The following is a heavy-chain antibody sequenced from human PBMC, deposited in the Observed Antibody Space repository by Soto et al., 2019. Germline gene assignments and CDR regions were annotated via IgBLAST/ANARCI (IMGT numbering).Heavy chain of an antibody. V-gene: IGHV4-31*03. CDR2: IYYSGST. CDR1: GGSISSGGYY. Sequence: SETLSLTCTVSGGSISSGGYYWSWIRQHPGKGLEWIGYIYYSGSTYYNPSLKSRVTISVDTSKNQFSLKLSSVTAADTAVYYCARDHAGHKFDYWGQGTLVTVSS. CDR3: ARDHAGHKFDY. D-gene: IGHD2-2*01. J-gene: IGHJ4*02.